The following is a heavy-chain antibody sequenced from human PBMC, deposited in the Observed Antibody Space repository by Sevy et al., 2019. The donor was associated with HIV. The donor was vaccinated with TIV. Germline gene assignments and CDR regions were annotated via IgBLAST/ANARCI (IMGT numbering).Heavy chain of an antibody. V-gene: IGHV3-23*01. CDR2: ITGASAST. CDR3: AKNLDYDILTGYSRRAIDL. CDR1: GFTFGSYG. Sequence: GGSLRLSCAASGFTFGSYGMSWVRQAPGKGPEWVSGITGASASTYYADSVRGRFTISRDNSKKMLSLQMNSLRTEDTAVYYCAKNLDYDILTGYSRRAIDLWGQGTVVTVSS. J-gene: IGHJ3*01. D-gene: IGHD3-9*01.